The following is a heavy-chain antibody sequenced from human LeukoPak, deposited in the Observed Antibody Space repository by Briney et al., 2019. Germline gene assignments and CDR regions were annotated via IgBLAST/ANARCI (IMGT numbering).Heavy chain of an antibody. CDR1: GYTFTSYD. J-gene: IGHJ4*02. V-gene: IGHV1-8*01. D-gene: IGHD6-19*01. Sequence: GASVKDSCKASGYTFTSYDINWVRQATGQGLEWMGWMNPNSGNTGYAQKFHGRVTMTMNTSISTAYMELSSLRSEDTAVYYCARTKLLLGGTFDYWGQGTLVTVSS. CDR3: ARTKLLLGGTFDY. CDR2: MNPNSGNT.